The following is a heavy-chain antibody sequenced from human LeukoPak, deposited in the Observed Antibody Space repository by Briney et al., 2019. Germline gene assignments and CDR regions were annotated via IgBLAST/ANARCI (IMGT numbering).Heavy chain of an antibody. D-gene: IGHD6-19*01. CDR2: IIPIFGTA. Sequence: SVKVSCKASGGTFSSYAISWVRQAPGQGLEWMGGIIPIFGTANYAQKFQGRVTITADESTSTAYMELSSLRSEDTAVYYCAAGSIAVAGTSRWCFDLWGRGTLVTVSS. V-gene: IGHV1-69*13. J-gene: IGHJ2*01. CDR3: AAGSIAVAGTSRWCFDL. CDR1: GGTFSSYA.